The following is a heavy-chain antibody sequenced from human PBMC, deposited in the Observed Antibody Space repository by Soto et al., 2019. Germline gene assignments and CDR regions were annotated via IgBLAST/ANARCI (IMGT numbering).Heavy chain of an antibody. CDR3: ARWTAVDFDY. J-gene: IGHJ4*02. Sequence: SETLSLTCAVYGVSFSGYYWSWIRQPPGKGLEWIGEIDHSGSTNYNPSLKSRVTISLDTSKNQFSLRLSSVTAADTAVYYCARWTAVDFDYWGQGTLVTFSS. D-gene: IGHD6-13*01. CDR2: IDHSGST. V-gene: IGHV4-34*01. CDR1: GVSFSGYY.